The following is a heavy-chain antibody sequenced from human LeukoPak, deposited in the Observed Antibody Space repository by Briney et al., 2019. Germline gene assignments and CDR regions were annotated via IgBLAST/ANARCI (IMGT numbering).Heavy chain of an antibody. J-gene: IGHJ3*02. CDR2: ISYDGSNK. CDR1: GFTFSSYA. CDR3: ARGGITMIVVAPGAFDI. Sequence: GGSLRLSCAASGFTFSSYAMHWVRQAPGKGLEWVAVISYDGSNKYYADSVKGRFTISRDNSKNTLYLQMNSLRAEDTAVYYCARGGITMIVVAPGAFDIWGQGTMVTVSS. D-gene: IGHD3-22*01. V-gene: IGHV3-30-3*01.